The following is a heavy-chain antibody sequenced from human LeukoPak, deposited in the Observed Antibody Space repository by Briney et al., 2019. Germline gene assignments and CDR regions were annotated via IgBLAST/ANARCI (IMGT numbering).Heavy chain of an antibody. J-gene: IGHJ3*02. D-gene: IGHD3-16*01. CDR3: ARENTSGFMIEAFDI. V-gene: IGHV1-46*01. CDR1: GYTFTSYY. Sequence: ASVKVSCKASGYTFTSYYMHWVRQAPGQGLEWMGIINPSGGSTSYAQKFQGRVTMTRDTSTSTVYMELSSLRSEDTAVYYCARENTSGFMIEAFDIWGQGTMVTVSS. CDR2: INPSGGST.